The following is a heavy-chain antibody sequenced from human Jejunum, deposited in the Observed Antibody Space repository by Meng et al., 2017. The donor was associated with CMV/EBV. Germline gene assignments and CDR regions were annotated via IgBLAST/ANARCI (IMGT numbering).Heavy chain of an antibody. J-gene: IGHJ4*02. CDR1: GGSISGYY. D-gene: IGHD6-13*01. CDR3: ARDRMAAPGTFEY. CDR2: VYMSGST. V-gene: IGHV4-4*07. Sequence: QVHLQESGPGLVKLSETLSLTCTVSGGSISGYYWNWIRQPAGKGLEWIGRVYMSGSTNYNPSLRSRVAMSVDTSKTQFSLRLTSVTAADTAVYYCARDRMAAPGTFEYWGQGTLVTVSS.